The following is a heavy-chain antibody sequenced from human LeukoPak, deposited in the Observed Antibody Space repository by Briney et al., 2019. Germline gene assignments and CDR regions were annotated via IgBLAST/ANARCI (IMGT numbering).Heavy chain of an antibody. J-gene: IGHJ6*03. D-gene: IGHD1-26*01. CDR2: ITSSGDYI. CDR3: ARDPYSGNYGNYYYYYMDV. V-gene: IGHV3-21*01. CDR1: GFTFNNYN. Sequence: GGSLRLSCAASGFTFNNYNMNWVRQAPGKALEWVSSITSSGDYIFYADSVKGRFTISRDNAKDSLYLQMNSLGPEDTAVYYCARDPYSGNYGNYYYYYMDVWGKGTTVTISS.